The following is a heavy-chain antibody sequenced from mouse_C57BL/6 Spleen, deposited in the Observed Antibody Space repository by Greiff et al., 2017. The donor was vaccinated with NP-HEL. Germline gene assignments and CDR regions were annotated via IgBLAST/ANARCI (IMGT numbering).Heavy chain of an antibody. J-gene: IGHJ3*01. CDR1: GYTFTDYY. Sequence: EVQLQQSGPELVKPGASVKISCKASGYTFTDYYMNWVKQSHGKSLEWIGDINPNNGGTSYNQKFKGKATLTVDKSSSTAYMELRSLTSEDSAVYYCARKYYGSSHTTPFAYWGQGTLVTVSA. V-gene: IGHV1-26*01. CDR3: ARKYYGSSHTTPFAY. CDR2: INPNNGGT. D-gene: IGHD1-1*01.